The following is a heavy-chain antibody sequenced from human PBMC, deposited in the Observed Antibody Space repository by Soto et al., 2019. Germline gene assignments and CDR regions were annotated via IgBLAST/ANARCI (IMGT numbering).Heavy chain of an antibody. CDR1: GFTFSSYS. J-gene: IGHJ4*02. D-gene: IGHD6-19*01. V-gene: IGHV3-48*01. CDR2: ISSSSSTI. CDR3: ATLSRGSGWALDC. Sequence: LRLSCAASGFTFSSYSMNWVRPAPGKGLEWVSYISSSSSTIYYADSVKGRFTISRDNSKSTLYLQMNSLRAEDTAVYYCATLSRGSGWALDCGGQGTLVTVSS.